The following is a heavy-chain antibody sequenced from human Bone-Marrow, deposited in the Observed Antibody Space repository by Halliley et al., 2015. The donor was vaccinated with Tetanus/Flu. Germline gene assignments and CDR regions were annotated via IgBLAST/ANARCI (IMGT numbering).Heavy chain of an antibody. Sequence: TLSLTCAVSGGSVTSGSYSWSWIRQPPGKGLEWIGYIYHSGSTYYTPSLKSRVTISIERSKNQFSLKMTSVTAADTAIYYCARGDSNDWHERVYFDQWGRGTLVTVSS. CDR1: GGSVTSGSYS. CDR2: IYHSGST. CDR3: ARGDSNDWHERVYFDQ. J-gene: IGHJ4*02. V-gene: IGHV4-30-2*01. D-gene: IGHD6-19*01.